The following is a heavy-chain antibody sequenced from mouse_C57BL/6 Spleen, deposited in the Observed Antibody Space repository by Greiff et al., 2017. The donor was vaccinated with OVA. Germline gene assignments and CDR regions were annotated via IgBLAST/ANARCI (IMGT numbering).Heavy chain of an antibody. Sequence: EVQLQQSGPELVKPGASVKIPCKASGYTFTDYNMDWVKQSHGKSLEWIGDINPNNGGTIYNQKFKGKATLTVDKSSSTAYMELRSLTSEDTAVYYCARGTTVAWYFDVWGTGATVTVSS. CDR2: INPNNGGT. D-gene: IGHD1-1*01. V-gene: IGHV1-18*01. CDR1: GYTFTDYN. J-gene: IGHJ1*03. CDR3: ARGTTVAWYFDV.